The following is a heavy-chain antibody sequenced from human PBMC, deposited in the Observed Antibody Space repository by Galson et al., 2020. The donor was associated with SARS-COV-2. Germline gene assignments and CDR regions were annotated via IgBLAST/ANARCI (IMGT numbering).Heavy chain of an antibody. V-gene: IGHV4-31*03. CDR1: GGSLSSGGYY. Sequence: SETLSLTCTVSGGSLSSGGYYWSWIRQHPGTGQEWIGYIYYSGSTYYNPSLKSRVTISVDTSKNQFSLKLSSVTAADTAVYYCARAPRITIFGVVSNFDYWGQGTLVTVSS. J-gene: IGHJ4*02. D-gene: IGHD3-3*01. CDR2: IYYSGST. CDR3: ARAPRITIFGVVSNFDY.